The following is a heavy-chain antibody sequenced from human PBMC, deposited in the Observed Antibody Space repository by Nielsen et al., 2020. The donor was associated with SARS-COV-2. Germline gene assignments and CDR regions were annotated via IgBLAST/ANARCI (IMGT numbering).Heavy chain of an antibody. CDR2: IIPILGIA. Sequence: WVRQAPGQGLEWMGRIIPILGIANYAQKFQGRVTITADKSTSTAYMELSSLRPEDTAVYYCARGSWYRSGGSCWGFYYYYYGMDVWGQGTTVTVSS. V-gene: IGHV1-69*04. D-gene: IGHD2-15*01. CDR3: ARGSWYRSGGSCWGFYYYYYGMDV. J-gene: IGHJ6*02.